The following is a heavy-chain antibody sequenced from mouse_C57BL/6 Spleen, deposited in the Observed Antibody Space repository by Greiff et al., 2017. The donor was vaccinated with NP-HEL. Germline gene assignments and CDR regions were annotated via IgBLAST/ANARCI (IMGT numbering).Heavy chain of an antibody. D-gene: IGHD1-1*01. CDR3: ARSLYYGSSYEWYFDV. CDR2: IYPGSGST. Sequence: VQLQQPGAELVKPGASVKMSCKASGYTFTSYWITWMKQRPGQGLEWIGDIYPGSGSTNYNEKFKSKATLTVDTSSSTAYMQLSSLTSEDSAVYYCARSLYYGSSYEWYFDVWGTGTTVTVSS. V-gene: IGHV1-55*01. CDR1: GYTFTSYW. J-gene: IGHJ1*03.